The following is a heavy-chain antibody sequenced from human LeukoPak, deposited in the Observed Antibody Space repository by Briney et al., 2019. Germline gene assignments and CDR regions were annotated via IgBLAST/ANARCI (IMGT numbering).Heavy chain of an antibody. CDR2: INPKTWGT. V-gene: IGHV1-2*02. J-gene: IGHJ4*02. CDR1: GSAFTYSS. CDR3: ARKFCGGGGCIPDY. Sequence: GAAVSLSRTCSGSAFTYSSFYLVCDRPAHGLGLKWGINPKTWGTVYAQTFQGRVTMTRDTSIRTAYMQMSRLKHDDTAVYYCARKFCGGGGCIPDYWGQGTLVTVSS. D-gene: IGHD2-15*01.